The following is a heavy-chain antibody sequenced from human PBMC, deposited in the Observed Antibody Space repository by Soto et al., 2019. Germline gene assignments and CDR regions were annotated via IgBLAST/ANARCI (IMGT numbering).Heavy chain of an antibody. CDR3: ASFTVTGNWFDP. J-gene: IGHJ5*02. Sequence: VGSLRLSCVASGITVSSSYMSWVRQAPGKGLEWVSIIYSVGSTYYADSVKGRFTISRDSSKNTVFLQMNSLRAEDTAVYYCASFTVTGNWFDPWGQGTLVTVSS. CDR1: GITVSSSY. CDR2: IYSVGST. D-gene: IGHD4-4*01. V-gene: IGHV3-53*01.